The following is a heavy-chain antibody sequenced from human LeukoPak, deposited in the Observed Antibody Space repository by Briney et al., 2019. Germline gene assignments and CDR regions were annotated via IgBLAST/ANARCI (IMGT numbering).Heavy chain of an antibody. CDR1: GYTLTELS. Sequence: GASVKVSCKVSGYTLTELSMYWVRQAPGKGLEWMGGFDPEDGETIYAQKFQGRVTMTEDTSTDTAYMELSSLRPEDTAVYYCATRDCSGGSCYGAYYYMDVWGKGTTVTISS. CDR3: ATRDCSGGSCYGAYYYMDV. V-gene: IGHV1-24*01. J-gene: IGHJ6*03. D-gene: IGHD2-15*01. CDR2: FDPEDGET.